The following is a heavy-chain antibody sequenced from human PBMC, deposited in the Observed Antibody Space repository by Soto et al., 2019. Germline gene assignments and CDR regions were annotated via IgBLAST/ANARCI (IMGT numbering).Heavy chain of an antibody. Sequence: PGGPLRLSSAASGFTLSRHTMNWVRQAPGKGLEWVSFIGSRTSDIYYADSVKGRFTISRDNAKNSLYLDLTRLRAEDTAVYFCVRDYYDTSGYPNTFDMWGQGTMVTVSS. D-gene: IGHD3-22*01. J-gene: IGHJ3*02. CDR3: VRDYYDTSGYPNTFDM. CDR2: IGSRTSDI. CDR1: GFTLSRHT. V-gene: IGHV3-21*01.